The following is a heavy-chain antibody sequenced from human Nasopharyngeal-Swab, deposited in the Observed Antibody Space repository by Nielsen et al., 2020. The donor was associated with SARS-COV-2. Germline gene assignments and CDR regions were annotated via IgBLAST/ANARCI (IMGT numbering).Heavy chain of an antibody. D-gene: IGHD5-18*01. CDR2: IYPGDSDT. V-gene: IGHV5-51*01. J-gene: IGHJ3*02. Sequence: GESLKISCKGFGYSFTSYWIGWVPQMPGKGLEWMGIIYPGDSDTRYSPSFQGQVTISADKAISTAYLQWSSLNASDTAMYYRARRRYGFPAHDAFDIWGQGTMVTVSS. CDR3: ARRRYGFPAHDAFDI. CDR1: GYSFTSYW.